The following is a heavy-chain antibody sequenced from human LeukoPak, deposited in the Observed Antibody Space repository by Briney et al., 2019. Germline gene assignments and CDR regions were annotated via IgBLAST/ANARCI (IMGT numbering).Heavy chain of an antibody. J-gene: IGHJ4*02. CDR3: ARVPIIRGVIED. V-gene: IGHV4-31*03. CDR1: GDSISRGGDY. Sequence: PSETLSLTCSVSGDSISRGGDYWTWIRQHPEKGLEWIGYTSGSGSTYYSPSLRSRVTVSADTSRNQFSLKLTSVTAADTAVFYCARVPIIRGVIEDWGQGTLVSVSS. CDR2: TSGSGST. D-gene: IGHD3-10*01.